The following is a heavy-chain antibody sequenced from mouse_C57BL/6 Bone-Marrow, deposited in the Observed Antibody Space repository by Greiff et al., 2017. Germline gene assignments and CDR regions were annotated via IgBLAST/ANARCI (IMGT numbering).Heavy chain of an antibody. Sequence: QVQLQQPGAELVKPGASVKLSCKASGYTFTSYWMHWVKQRPGQGLEWIGMIHPGSGSTNYNEKFKSKATLTVDTSSSTAYMQLSSLTSEDSAVYYCARDDYGLFDYWGQGTTLTVSS. V-gene: IGHV1-64*01. CDR2: IHPGSGST. D-gene: IGHD1-1*01. J-gene: IGHJ2*01. CDR1: GYTFTSYW. CDR3: ARDDYGLFDY.